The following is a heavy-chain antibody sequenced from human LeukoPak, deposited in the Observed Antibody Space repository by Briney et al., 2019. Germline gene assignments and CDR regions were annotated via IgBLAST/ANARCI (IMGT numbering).Heavy chain of an antibody. J-gene: IGHJ6*03. D-gene: IGHD2-15*01. CDR3: ARTTEGYCRGRSCYSYYYYMDV. CDR1: GGSISSYY. V-gene: IGHV4-59*01. Sequence: SETLSLTCTVSGGSISSYYWSWIRQPPGKGLEWIGYIHYSGSTHYNPSLKSRVTISVDTSKNQFSLKLSSVTAADTAVYYCARTTEGYCRGRSCYSYYYYMDVWGKGTTVTVSS. CDR2: IHYSGST.